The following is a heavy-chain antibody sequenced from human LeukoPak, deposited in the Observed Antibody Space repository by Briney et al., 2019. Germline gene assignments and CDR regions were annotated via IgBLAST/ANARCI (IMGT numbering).Heavy chain of an antibody. CDR1: GFTFSSYD. CDR2: VSGSGGST. J-gene: IGHJ4*02. D-gene: IGHD4-17*01. CDR3: AKALSTVTTRSVEY. V-gene: IGHV3-23*01. Sequence: GGSLRLSCAASGFTFSSYDMNWVRQAPGRGLEWVSSVSGSGGSTYYADSVKGRFTISRDNSKSTLYLQMNSLRAGDTAVYYCAKALSTVTTRSVEYWGQGTLVTVSS.